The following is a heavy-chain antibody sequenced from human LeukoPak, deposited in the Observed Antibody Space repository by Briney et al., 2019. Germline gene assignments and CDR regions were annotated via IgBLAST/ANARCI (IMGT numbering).Heavy chain of an antibody. V-gene: IGHV4-34*01. Sequence: PSETLSLTCAVYGGSFSGHSWSWIRQAPGKGLEWIGEISHTGTINYNPSLNSRVTISADTSKNQFSLKLSSVTAADTAVYYCASKGYESSVRYFQHWGQGTLVTVSS. CDR2: ISHTGTI. J-gene: IGHJ1*01. CDR1: GGSFSGHS. CDR3: ASKGYESSVRYFQH. D-gene: IGHD3-22*01.